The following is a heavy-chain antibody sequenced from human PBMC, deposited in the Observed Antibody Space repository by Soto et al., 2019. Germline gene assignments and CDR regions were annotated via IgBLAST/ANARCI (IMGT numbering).Heavy chain of an antibody. Sequence: QVQLVQSGAEVKKPGASVKVSCKASGYTFTSYGISWVRQAPGQGLEWMGWISAYNGNTNYAQKFQGRVTITRDTSASTAYMELSSLRSEDTAVYYCARVSRSGYSSSWYGYWGQGTLVTVSS. CDR1: GYTFTSYG. CDR2: ISAYNGNT. D-gene: IGHD6-13*01. CDR3: ARVSRSGYSSSWYGY. V-gene: IGHV1-18*04. J-gene: IGHJ4*02.